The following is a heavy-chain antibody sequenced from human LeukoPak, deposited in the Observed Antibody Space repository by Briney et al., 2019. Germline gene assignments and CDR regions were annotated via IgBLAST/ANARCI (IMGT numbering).Heavy chain of an antibody. CDR1: GGTFISYA. CDR2: IIPIFGTA. J-gene: IGHJ5*02. V-gene: IGHV1-69*06. Sequence: SVKVSCKASGGTFISYAISWVRQAPGQGLEWMGGIIPIFGTANYAQKFQGRVTITADKSTSTAYMELSSLRSEDTAVYYCARGSCSGGSCSTGYNWFDPWGQGTLVTVSS. CDR3: ARGSCSGGSCSTGYNWFDP. D-gene: IGHD2-15*01.